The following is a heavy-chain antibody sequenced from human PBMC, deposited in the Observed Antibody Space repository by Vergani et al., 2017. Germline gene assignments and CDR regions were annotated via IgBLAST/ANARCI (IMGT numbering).Heavy chain of an antibody. D-gene: IGHD4-23*01. V-gene: IGHV1-69*01. CDR2: IIPIFGTA. Sequence: QVQLVQSGAEVKKPGSSVKVSCKASGGTFSSYAISWVRQAPGQGLEWMGGIIPIFGTANYAQKFQGRVTITADESTSTAYMELSSLRSEDTAVYYCAIYPNLRTTVVTNWFDHWGQGTLVTVSS. J-gene: IGHJ5*02. CDR3: AIYPNLRTTVVTNWFDH. CDR1: GGTFSSYA.